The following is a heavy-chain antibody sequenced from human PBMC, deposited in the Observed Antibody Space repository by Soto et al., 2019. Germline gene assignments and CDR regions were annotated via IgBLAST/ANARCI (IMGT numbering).Heavy chain of an antibody. CDR1: GGTFSSYA. V-gene: IGHV1-69*01. J-gene: IGHJ6*02. CDR2: IIPIFGTA. Sequence: QVQLVQSGAEVKKPGSSVKVSCKASGGTFSSYAISWVRQAPGQGLEWMGGIIPIFGTANYAQKFQGRVTITADESTSTAYMELSRLRSEDTAVYYCAEVVVTAWGHYYGMDVWGQGTTVTVSS. CDR3: AEVVVTAWGHYYGMDV. D-gene: IGHD2-21*02.